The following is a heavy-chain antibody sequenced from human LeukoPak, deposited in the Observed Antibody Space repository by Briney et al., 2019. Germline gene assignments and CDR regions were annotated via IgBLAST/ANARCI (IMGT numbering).Heavy chain of an antibody. Sequence: GGSLRLSCAASGFTFSDYYMSWIRQAPGKGLEWVSYISSSSSTIYYADSVKGRFTISRDNAKNSLYLQMNSLRAEDTAVYYCAREGTARGGSSGYYYFDAFDIWGQGTMVTVSS. V-gene: IGHV3-11*04. CDR3: AREGTARGGSSGYYYFDAFDI. CDR1: GFTFSDYY. CDR2: ISSSSSTI. D-gene: IGHD3-22*01. J-gene: IGHJ3*02.